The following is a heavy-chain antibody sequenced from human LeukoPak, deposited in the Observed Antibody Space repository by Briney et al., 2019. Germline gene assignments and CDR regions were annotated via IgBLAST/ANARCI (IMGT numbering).Heavy chain of an antibody. CDR1: GGSISSGSYY. D-gene: IGHD4-23*01. J-gene: IGHJ4*02. CDR3: ARSWGHVYGGNLDY. Sequence: PSQTLSLTCTVSGGSISSGSYYWSWIRQPAGTGLEWIGRIYTSGSTNYNPSLKSRVTISVDTSKNQFSLKLSSATAADTAVYYCARSWGHVYGGNLDYWGQGILVTVSS. CDR2: IYTSGST. V-gene: IGHV4-61*02.